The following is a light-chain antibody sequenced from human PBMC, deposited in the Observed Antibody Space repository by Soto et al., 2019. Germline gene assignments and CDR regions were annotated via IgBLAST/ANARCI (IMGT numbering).Light chain of an antibody. CDR1: QSISGW. J-gene: IGKJ1*01. V-gene: IGKV1-5*01. CDR2: DAS. CDR3: KQYNTYSRT. Sequence: DIQMTQSPSSLSPSVGDRVTITCRASQSISGWLAWYQQKPGKAPKLLIYDASTLESGVQSRFSGSGSGTEFTLTIRSLQPDDFATYYCKQYNTYSRTFGQGTKVDIK.